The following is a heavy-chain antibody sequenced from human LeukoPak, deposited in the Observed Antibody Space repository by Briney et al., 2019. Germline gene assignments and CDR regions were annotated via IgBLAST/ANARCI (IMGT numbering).Heavy chain of an antibody. D-gene: IGHD1-1*01. J-gene: IGHJ4*02. CDR2: ISSSSSYI. V-gene: IGHV3-21*01. Sequence: TTGGSLRLSCAASGFTFSSYSMNWVRQAPGKGLEWVSSISSSSSYIYYADSVKGRFTISRDNAKNSLYLQMNSLRAEDTAVYYCARGTGTTGELPDYWGQGTLVTVSS. CDR3: ARGTGTTGELPDY. CDR1: GFTFSSYS.